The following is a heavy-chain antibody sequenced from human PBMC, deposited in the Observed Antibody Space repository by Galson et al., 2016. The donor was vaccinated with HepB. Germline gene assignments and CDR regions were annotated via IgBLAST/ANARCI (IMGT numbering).Heavy chain of an antibody. J-gene: IGHJ6*02. CDR2: IYGGGTT. V-gene: IGHV3-53*01. CDR3: ERFWGPPFFAFDV. Sequence: SLRLSCAASGFTVSSNYLNWVRRTPGKGLEWVAIIYGGGTTDYADSVTGRFTISKDNSKNTVFLQMNSLRVDDTAVYFCERFWGPPFFAFDVWGQGTTVTVSS. CDR1: GFTVSSNY. D-gene: IGHD7-27*01.